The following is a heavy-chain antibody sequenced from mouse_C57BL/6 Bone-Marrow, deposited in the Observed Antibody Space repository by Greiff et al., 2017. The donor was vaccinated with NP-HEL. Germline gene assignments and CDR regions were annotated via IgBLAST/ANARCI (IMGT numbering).Heavy chain of an antibody. Sequence: VQLQQSGAELVRPGTSVKVSCKASGYAFTNYLIEWVKQRPGQGLEWIGVINPGSGGTNYNEKFKGKATLTADKSSSTAYMQLSSLTSEDSAVYFCARALYGNYVSWYFDVWGTGTTVTVSS. CDR3: ARALYGNYVSWYFDV. CDR2: INPGSGGT. CDR1: GYAFTNYL. J-gene: IGHJ1*03. D-gene: IGHD2-1*01. V-gene: IGHV1-54*01.